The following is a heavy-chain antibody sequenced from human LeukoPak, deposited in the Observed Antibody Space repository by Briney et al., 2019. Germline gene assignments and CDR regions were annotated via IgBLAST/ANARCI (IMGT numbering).Heavy chain of an antibody. J-gene: IGHJ4*02. CDR3: ARTQWFGELLFDY. Sequence: PSETLSLTCAVSGYSISSGYYWGWSRQPPGEGLGWIGSIHHSGSTYYNPSLKSRVTISVDTSKDQFSLKLSSVTAADTAVYYCARTQWFGELLFDYWGQGTLVTVSS. V-gene: IGHV4-38-2*01. CDR1: GYSISSGYY. D-gene: IGHD3-10*01. CDR2: IHHSGST.